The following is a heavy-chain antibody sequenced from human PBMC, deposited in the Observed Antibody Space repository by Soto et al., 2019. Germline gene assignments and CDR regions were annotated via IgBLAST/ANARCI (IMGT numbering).Heavy chain of an antibody. D-gene: IGHD2-15*01. Sequence: GGSLRLSCAASGFTFSGYWMHWVRQAPGRGPMWVSRINSGGTIIDYADSVEGRFTISRDNANNALFLQMNSLRADDTALYHCARTYCSGGNCYRDAFDIWGQGTMVTVSS. CDR1: GFTFSGYW. V-gene: IGHV3-74*01. J-gene: IGHJ3*02. CDR3: ARTYCSGGNCYRDAFDI. CDR2: INSGGTII.